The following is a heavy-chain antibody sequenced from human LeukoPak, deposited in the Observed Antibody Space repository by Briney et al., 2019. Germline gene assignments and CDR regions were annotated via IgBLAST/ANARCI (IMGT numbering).Heavy chain of an antibody. V-gene: IGHV3-49*04. J-gene: IGHJ6*02. D-gene: IGHD2-2*02. CDR2: IRSKAYGGTT. CDR3: TRDCSSTSCYINGMDV. CDR1: GFTFGDYA. Sequence: GGSLRLSCTASGFTFGDYAMSWVRQAPGKGLEWVGFIRSKAYGGTTEYAAPVKGRFTISRDGSKSIAYLQMNSLKTEDTAVYYCTRDCSSTSCYINGMDVWGQGTTVTVSS.